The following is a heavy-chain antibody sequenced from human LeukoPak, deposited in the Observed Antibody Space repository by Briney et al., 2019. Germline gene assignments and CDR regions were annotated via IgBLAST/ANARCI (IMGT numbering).Heavy chain of an antibody. CDR3: TRVCGSDWYSLGY. CDR1: GFTYSNYW. D-gene: IGHD2-21*02. Sequence: GGSLRLSCTVSGFTYSNYWMHWVRQAPGKGLVWVSRINSDGSVTNYADSVKGRFTISRDNAKNTLYLQMNSLRAEDTAVYYCTRVCGSDWYSLGYWGQGTLVTVSS. CDR2: INSDGSVT. V-gene: IGHV3-74*01. J-gene: IGHJ4*02.